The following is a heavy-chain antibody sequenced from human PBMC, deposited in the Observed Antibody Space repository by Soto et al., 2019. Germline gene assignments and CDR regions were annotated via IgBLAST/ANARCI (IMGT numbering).Heavy chain of an antibody. Sequence: GGSLRLSCAASGFTFSDYYMTWIRQAPGKGLEWISCISDGGRAMYYADSVKGRFTISRDNADNSLYLKMNSLRAEDTAVYYCARERVVFSGGHPNDYWGQGSLVTVSS. CDR1: GFTFSDYY. CDR2: ISDGGRAM. J-gene: IGHJ4*02. V-gene: IGHV3-11*01. CDR3: ARERVVFSGGHPNDY. D-gene: IGHD2-15*01.